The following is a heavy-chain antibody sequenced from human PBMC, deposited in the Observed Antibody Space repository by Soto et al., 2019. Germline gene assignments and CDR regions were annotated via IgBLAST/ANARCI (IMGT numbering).Heavy chain of an antibody. J-gene: IGHJ4*02. V-gene: IGHV3-21*01. D-gene: IGHD2-21*01. CDR2: IDASSTHI. CDR1: GFSFSTYN. Sequence: GGSLRLSCAASGFSFSTYNMNWVRQAPGKGLEWVSSIDASSTHIYYADSVKGRFTISRDNGKSSLYLQMDSLRVEDTALYYCAKDSGDYYFDYWGQGTLVTVSS. CDR3: AKDSGDYYFDY.